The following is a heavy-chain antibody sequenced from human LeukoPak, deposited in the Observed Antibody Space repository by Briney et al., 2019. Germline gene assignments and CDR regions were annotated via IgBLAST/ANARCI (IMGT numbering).Heavy chain of an antibody. V-gene: IGHV3-30*02. D-gene: IGHD2-2*01. Sequence: PGGSLRLSCAASGFTFSTSVMHWVRQALGKGLEWLSFIRFDGSEKYYADSVKARFSISRDNSMNTLYLQMNSLRPEDTAVYYCAKQGLVPATAGDWGQGTLVTVSS. CDR2: IRFDGSEK. J-gene: IGHJ4*02. CDR1: GFTFSTSV. CDR3: AKQGLVPATAGD.